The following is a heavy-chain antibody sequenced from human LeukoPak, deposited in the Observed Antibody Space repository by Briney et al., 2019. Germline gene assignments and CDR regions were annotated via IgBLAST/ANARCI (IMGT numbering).Heavy chain of an antibody. J-gene: IGHJ4*02. CDR1: GGSISSYY. V-gene: IGHV4-59*07. CDR2: IYYSGST. D-gene: IGHD6-19*01. Sequence: SDTLSLTCTVSGGSISSYYWSWIRQPPGKGLEWIGYIYYSGSTNYNPSLKSRVTISVDTSKNQFSLKLSSVIAADTAVYYCASSGWYSSAGDYWGQGTLVTVSS. CDR3: ASSGWYSSAGDY.